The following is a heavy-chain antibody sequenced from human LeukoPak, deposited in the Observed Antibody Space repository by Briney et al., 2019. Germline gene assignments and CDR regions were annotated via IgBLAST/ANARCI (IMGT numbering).Heavy chain of an antibody. CDR3: ARRGYSYGFDY. V-gene: IGHV4-59*08. CDR1: GGSISSYY. Sequence: SETLSLTCTVSGGSISSYYWSWIRRPPGKGLEWIGYIYYSGSTNYNPSLKSRVTISVDTSKNQFSLKLSSVTAPDTAVYYCARRGYSYGFDYWGQGTLVTVSS. CDR2: IYYSGST. D-gene: IGHD5-18*01. J-gene: IGHJ4*02.